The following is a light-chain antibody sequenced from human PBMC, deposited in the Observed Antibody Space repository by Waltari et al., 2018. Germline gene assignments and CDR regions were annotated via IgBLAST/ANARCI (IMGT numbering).Light chain of an antibody. CDR1: QSVDRY. J-gene: IGKJ4*01. CDR3: QQRKNWPPLT. V-gene: IGKV3-11*01. Sequence: ETVLTQSPATLSLSPGERATLSCRASQSVDRYLAWYQQKPGQAPRLLIYDTSNRATGTPARFSGSGSGTDFTLTISSLEPEDFAVYYCQQRKNWPPLTFGGGTKVDIK. CDR2: DTS.